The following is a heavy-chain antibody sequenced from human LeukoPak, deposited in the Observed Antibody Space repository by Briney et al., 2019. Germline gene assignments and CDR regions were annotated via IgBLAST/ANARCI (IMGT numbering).Heavy chain of an antibody. CDR3: ARGRPYYAAGSPRPFDY. CDR2: IYYSGTT. D-gene: IGHD3-10*01. CDR1: GGSISSGGHY. Sequence: PSETLSLTCTVSGGSISSGGHYWTWIRQHPGKGLEWIGYIYYSGTTYYNPPLKSRVTISVDTAKKQFSLKLSSVTAADTAVYYCARGRPYYAAGSPRPFDYWGQGALVTVSS. V-gene: IGHV4-31*03. J-gene: IGHJ4*02.